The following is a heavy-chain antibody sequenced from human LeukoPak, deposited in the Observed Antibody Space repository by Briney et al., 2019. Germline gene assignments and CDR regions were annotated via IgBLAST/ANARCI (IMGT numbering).Heavy chain of an antibody. J-gene: IGHJ5*02. CDR3: ARGGNWFDP. Sequence: SETLSLTCTVSGGSISTYYWSWIRQPPGKGLEWIGYIYYSGSTSYNPSLESRVTISVDTSKKRFSLKLTSVTAADTAVYHCARGGNWFDPWGQGTLVIVSS. CDR1: GGSISTYY. V-gene: IGHV4-59*01. CDR2: IYYSGST. D-gene: IGHD5-12*01.